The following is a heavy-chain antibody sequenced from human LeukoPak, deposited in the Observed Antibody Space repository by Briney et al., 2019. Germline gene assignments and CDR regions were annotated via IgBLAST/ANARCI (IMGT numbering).Heavy chain of an antibody. CDR3: ATEGGGRYCSSTSCYDNYYGMDV. V-gene: IGHV1-24*01. Sequence: ASVKGSFKVSGYTLTELSMHWVRQAPGKGLEWMGGFDPEDGETIYAQKFQGRVTMTEDTSTDTAYMELSSLRSEDTAVYYCATEGGGRYCSSTSCYDNYYGMDVWGQGTTVTVSS. CDR1: GYTLTELS. D-gene: IGHD2-2*01. CDR2: FDPEDGET. J-gene: IGHJ6*02.